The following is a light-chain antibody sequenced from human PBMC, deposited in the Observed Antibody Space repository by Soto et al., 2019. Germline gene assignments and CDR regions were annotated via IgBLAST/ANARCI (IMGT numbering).Light chain of an antibody. CDR3: QQYNNWPPIT. Sequence: EIVLTQSPGTLSLSPGEGATLSCRARQSVSSYLAWYQPKPGQAPRAPNHGASNRAPGIPARFSGSGSGTEFTLTISSLQSEDFAVYYCQQYNNWPPITFGQGTRLEIK. J-gene: IGKJ5*01. V-gene: IGKV3D-15*01. CDR1: QSVSSY. CDR2: GAS.